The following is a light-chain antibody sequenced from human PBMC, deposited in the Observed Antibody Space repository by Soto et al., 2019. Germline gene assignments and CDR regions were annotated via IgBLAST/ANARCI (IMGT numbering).Light chain of an antibody. Sequence: DVQMTQSPSSLSVSVGDRVTITCRASQVISNYLGWYQQKPGKPPQLLIYAVSTLQSGVPSRFSGSASGTELTLTISSLQPEDVATYYCQKYNSAPLTFGQGTRLQ. CDR3: QKYNSAPLT. CDR1: QVISNY. CDR2: AVS. J-gene: IGKJ5*01. V-gene: IGKV1-27*01.